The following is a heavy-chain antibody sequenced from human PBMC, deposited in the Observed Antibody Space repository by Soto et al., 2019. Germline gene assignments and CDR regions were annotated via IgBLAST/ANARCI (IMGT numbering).Heavy chain of an antibody. Sequence: GASVKVSCKASGGTFSSYAISWVRQAPGQGLEWMGGIIPIFGTANYAQKFQGRVTITADESTSTAYMELSSLRSEDTAVYYCARSHYSNHIGKGYYYYGMDVWGQGTTVTVSS. CDR1: GGTFSSYA. J-gene: IGHJ6*02. CDR2: IIPIFGTA. CDR3: ARSHYSNHIGKGYYYYGMDV. V-gene: IGHV1-69*13. D-gene: IGHD4-4*01.